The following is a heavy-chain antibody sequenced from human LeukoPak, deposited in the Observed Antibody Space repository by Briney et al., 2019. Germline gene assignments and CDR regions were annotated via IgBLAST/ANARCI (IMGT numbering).Heavy chain of an antibody. J-gene: IGHJ3*02. V-gene: IGHV3-7*01. D-gene: IGHD3-22*01. CDR1: GFTFSSYW. CDR2: IKQDGSEK. Sequence: PGGSLRLSCAASGFTFSSYWMSWVRQAPGKGLEWVANIKQDGSEKYYVDSVKGRFTISRDNAKNSLYLQMNSLGAEDTAVYYCARDWRDSSGKFPNDAFDIWGQGTMVTVSS. CDR3: ARDWRDSSGKFPNDAFDI.